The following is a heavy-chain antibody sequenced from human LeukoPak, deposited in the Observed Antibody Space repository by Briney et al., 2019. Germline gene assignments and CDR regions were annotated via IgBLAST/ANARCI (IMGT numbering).Heavy chain of an antibody. CDR2: INPNSGDT. V-gene: IGHV1-2*06. J-gene: IGHJ5*01. CDR1: GYSFNAYY. D-gene: IGHD3-22*01. Sequence: ASVKVSCKASGYSFNAYYIHWVRQAPGQGLEWMGRINPNSGDTNSAQKFQGRVTMTRDTSISTAYMELGSLMSDDTDMAVYYCARAYYYDSSAYYYDSWGQGTLVTVSS. CDR3: ARAYYYDSSAYYYDS.